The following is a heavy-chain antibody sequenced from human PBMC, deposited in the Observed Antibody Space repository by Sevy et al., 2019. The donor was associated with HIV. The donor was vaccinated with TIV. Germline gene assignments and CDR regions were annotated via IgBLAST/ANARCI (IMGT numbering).Heavy chain of an antibody. V-gene: IGHV3-23*01. CDR3: AKALNPALESMLEVNLRTLKGFDV. CDR1: GFTFNTHA. CDR2: ISGPAYKT. D-gene: IGHD3-22*01. Sequence: QLGGSLRLSCAASGFTFNTHAMNWVRQAPGKGLEWVSTISGPAYKTYYADSVKGRFTISRDNSQNTLHLQMSSLRADDTAVYYCAKALNPALESMLEVNLRTLKGFDVWGQGTVVTVSS. J-gene: IGHJ3*01.